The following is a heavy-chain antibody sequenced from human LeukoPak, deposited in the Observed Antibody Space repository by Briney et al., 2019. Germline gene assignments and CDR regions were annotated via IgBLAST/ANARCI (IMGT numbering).Heavy chain of an antibody. V-gene: IGHV4-4*02. J-gene: IGHJ5*02. Sequence: SETLSLTCAVSGGSISSSNWWSWVRQPPGKGLEWIGEIYHSGGTNYNPSLKSRVTISVDKSKNQFSLKLSSAPAADTAVYYCTRGGGGYLGSNNWFDPWGQGTLVTVSS. CDR2: IYHSGGT. CDR3: TRGGGGYLGSNNWFDP. CDR1: GGSISSSNW. D-gene: IGHD3-16*01.